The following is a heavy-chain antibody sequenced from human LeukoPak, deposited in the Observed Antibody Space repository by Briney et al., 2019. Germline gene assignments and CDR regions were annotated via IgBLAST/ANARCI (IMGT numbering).Heavy chain of an antibody. Sequence: ASVKVSCKPSGYIFTDYYVHWVRQAPGQGLEWMGWIDPKRGGTNYAQKVQGRVTMTRDTSTTTLCMHRSRLRSDDTSTYYCSRSSLGLWIHYFDYWGQGTLVTVSP. CDR1: GYIFTDYY. CDR3: SRSSLGLWIHYFDY. CDR2: IDPKRGGT. D-gene: IGHD3/OR15-3a*01. J-gene: IGHJ4*02. V-gene: IGHV1-2*02.